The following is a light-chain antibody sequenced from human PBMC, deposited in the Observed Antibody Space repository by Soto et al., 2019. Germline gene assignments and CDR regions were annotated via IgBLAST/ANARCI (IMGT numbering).Light chain of an antibody. V-gene: IGKV3-11*01. CDR1: QSVGSY. CDR3: HQRSNWPRT. J-gene: IGKJ2*01. CDR2: DAS. Sequence: EIVLTQSPATLSLSPGQRATLSCRASQSVGSYLAWYQQKPGQAPRLLIYDASKRATGIPDRFSGSGSGTDFTLTISSLEPEDFAVYYCHQRSNWPRTFGQGTKLEIK.